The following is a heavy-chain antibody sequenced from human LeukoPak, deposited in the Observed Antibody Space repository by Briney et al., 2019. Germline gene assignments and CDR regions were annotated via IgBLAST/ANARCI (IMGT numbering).Heavy chain of an antibody. Sequence: SETLSLTCAVSGGSISSGGYSWSWIRQPPGKGLEWIGYIYHSGSTYYNPSLKSRVTISVDRSKNQFSLKLSSVTAADTAVYYCARDGGSWYDGWGQGTLVTVSS. CDR2: IYHSGST. J-gene: IGHJ4*02. CDR1: GGSISSGGYS. V-gene: IGHV4-30-2*01. CDR3: ARDGGSWYDG. D-gene: IGHD6-13*01.